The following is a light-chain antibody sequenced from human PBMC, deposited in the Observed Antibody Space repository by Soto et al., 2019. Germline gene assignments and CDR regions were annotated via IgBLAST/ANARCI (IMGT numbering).Light chain of an antibody. CDR3: QSYDNTRKGGV. CDR2: GNT. J-gene: IGLJ1*01. V-gene: IGLV1-40*01. CDR1: SSNIGADYE. Sequence: QSVLTQPPSVSGGPGQRVIISCTGGSSNIGADYEVHWYQQIPGTAPKLLIYGNTNRPSGVPDRFSGSKSGSSASLAITGLQAEYEAEYSCQSYDNTRKGGVFGTGTKLTVL.